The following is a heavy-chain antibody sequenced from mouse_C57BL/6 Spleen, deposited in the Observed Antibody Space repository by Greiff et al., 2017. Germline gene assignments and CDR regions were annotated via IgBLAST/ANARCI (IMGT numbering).Heavy chain of an antibody. CDR3: AIPYGSVAY. V-gene: IGHV14-1*01. Sequence: EVQLQQSGAELVRPGASVKLSCTASGFNIKDYYMHWVKQRPEQGLEWIGRIDPEAGDTEYAPKFKGKATVTADKSSNTAYLQLSSLTSADTAVDCCAIPYGSVAYWGQGTLVTVSA. D-gene: IGHD1-1*01. CDR1: GFNIKDYY. J-gene: IGHJ3*01. CDR2: IDPEAGDT.